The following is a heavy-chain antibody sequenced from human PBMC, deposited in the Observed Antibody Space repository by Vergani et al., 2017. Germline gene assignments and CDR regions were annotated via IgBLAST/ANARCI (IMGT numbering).Heavy chain of an antibody. V-gene: IGHV3-30*02. CDR3: ALLGYCSGGSCFTQPFFDY. D-gene: IGHD2-15*01. CDR1: GFTFSSYG. J-gene: IGHJ4*02. CDR2: IRYDGSNK. Sequence: VQLVESGGGVVQPGGSLRLSCAASGFTFSSYGMHWVRQAPGKGLEWVAFIRYDGSNKYYADSVKGRFTISRDNSKNTLYLQMNILRAEDTAVYYCALLGYCSGGSCFTQPFFDYWGQGTLVTVSS.